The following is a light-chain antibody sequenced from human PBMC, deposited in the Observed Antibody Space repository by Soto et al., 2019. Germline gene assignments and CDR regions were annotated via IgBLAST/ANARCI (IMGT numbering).Light chain of an antibody. V-gene: IGKV3-20*01. CDR1: QSVSNNY. CDR2: GAS. CDR3: QQYCRASRT. Sequence: EIVLTQSPGTLSLSPGERATLSCRASQSVSNNYLAWYQQKPGQAPRLLIYGASSRATGIPDRFSGSGSGTKFTITISRMEREDVAVFYCQQYCRASRTFGQGTRVEIK. J-gene: IGKJ1*01.